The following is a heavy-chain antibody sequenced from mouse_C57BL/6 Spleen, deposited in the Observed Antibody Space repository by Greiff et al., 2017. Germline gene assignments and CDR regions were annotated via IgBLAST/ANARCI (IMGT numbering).Heavy chain of an antibody. CDR3: VRRGSSYAMDY. CDR1: GYTFTDYE. V-gene: IGHV1-15*01. CDR2: IDPETGGT. Sequence: QVQLQQSGAELVRPGASVTLSCKASGYTFTDYEMHWVKQTPVHGLEWIGAIDPETGGTAYNQKFKGKAILTADKSSSTAYMELRSLPSEDSAVYYGVRRGSSYAMDYWGQGTSVTVSS. J-gene: IGHJ4*01. D-gene: IGHD1-2*01.